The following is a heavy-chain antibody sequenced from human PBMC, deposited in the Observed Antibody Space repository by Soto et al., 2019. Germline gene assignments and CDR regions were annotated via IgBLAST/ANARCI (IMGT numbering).Heavy chain of an antibody. V-gene: IGHV4-34*01. CDR2: INHSGST. D-gene: IGHD6-19*01. Sequence: SETLSLTCAVYGGSFSGYYWSWIRQPPGKGLEWIGEINHSGSTNYNPSLKSRVTISVDTSKNQFSLKLSSVTAADTAVYYCARVGVGIAVAGTDGNAGGYYYYYGMDVWGQGTTVTVSS. CDR1: GGSFSGYY. CDR3: ARVGVGIAVAGTDGNAGGYYYYYGMDV. J-gene: IGHJ6*02.